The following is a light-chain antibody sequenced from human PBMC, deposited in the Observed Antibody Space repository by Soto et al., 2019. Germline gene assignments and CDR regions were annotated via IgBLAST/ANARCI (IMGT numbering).Light chain of an antibody. CDR2: RNN. J-gene: IGLJ1*01. CDR3: AAWDDSLSGSYV. CDR1: SSNIGSNY. Sequence: QSVLTQPPSWSGTPGQRVTISCSGSSSNIGSNYVYWYQQLPGTAPKLLIYRNNQRPSGVPDRFSGSKSGTSASLAISGLRSEDEADYYCAAWDDSLSGSYVFGTGTKVTVL. V-gene: IGLV1-47*01.